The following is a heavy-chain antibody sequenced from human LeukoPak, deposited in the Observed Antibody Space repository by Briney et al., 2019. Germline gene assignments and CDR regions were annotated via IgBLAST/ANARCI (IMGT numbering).Heavy chain of an antibody. J-gene: IGHJ4*02. V-gene: IGHV3-30*04. Sequence: PGGSLRLSCAASGFTFSSYAMHWVRQAPGKGLEWVAVISYDGSNKYYADSVKGRFTISRDNSKNTLYLQMNSLRAEDTAVYYCARSGDYYDSSGYYPLRAYFDYWGQGTLVTVSS. D-gene: IGHD3-22*01. CDR3: ARSGDYYDSSGYYPLRAYFDY. CDR2: ISYDGSNK. CDR1: GFTFSSYA.